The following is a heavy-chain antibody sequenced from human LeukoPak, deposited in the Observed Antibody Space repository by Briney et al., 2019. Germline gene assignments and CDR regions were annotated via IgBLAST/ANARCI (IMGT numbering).Heavy chain of an antibody. Sequence: GEPLKISCKGSGYSFTSYWIGWVRQMPGKGLEWMGISYPGDSDTRLSPSFQGQVTLSADKSNSTAYLQWSSLKASDTAMYYCARHVSGSGTSDYWGQGTLVTVSS. D-gene: IGHD3-10*01. V-gene: IGHV5-51*01. CDR2: SYPGDSDT. CDR3: ARHVSGSGTSDY. CDR1: GYSFTSYW. J-gene: IGHJ4*02.